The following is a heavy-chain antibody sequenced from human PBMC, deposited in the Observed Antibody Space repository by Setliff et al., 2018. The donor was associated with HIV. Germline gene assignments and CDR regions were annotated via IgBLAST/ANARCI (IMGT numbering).Heavy chain of an antibody. Sequence: GGSLRLSCVASGFTFSSYCMEWFRQAPGKGLERVSSISYGSTYIYQSDSVRGRLTISRDDAKKSLYLPMNSLGGEDKAVYYCARSAGIGNYPLDVWGKGTTVTVSS. CDR1: GFTFSSYC. J-gene: IGHJ6*04. CDR3: ARSAGIGNYPLDV. CDR2: ISYGSTYI. D-gene: IGHD1-7*01. V-gene: IGHV3-21*01.